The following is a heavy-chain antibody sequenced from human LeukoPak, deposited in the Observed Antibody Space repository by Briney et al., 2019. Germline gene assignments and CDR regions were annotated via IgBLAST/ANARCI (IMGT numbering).Heavy chain of an antibody. CDR3: ARVSEVGFASYASAWYWFDP. CDR1: GGSIGTYY. V-gene: IGHV4-59*01. D-gene: IGHD6-19*01. CDR2: IYYGGGT. Sequence: PSETLSPTCTVSGGSIGTYYWSWIRQSPGKGLEWIGYIYYGGGTNYNPSLKSRVTISVDTSKNQFSLKVFSVTAADTAVYYCARVSEVGFASYASAWYWFDPWGQGTLVTVSS. J-gene: IGHJ5*02.